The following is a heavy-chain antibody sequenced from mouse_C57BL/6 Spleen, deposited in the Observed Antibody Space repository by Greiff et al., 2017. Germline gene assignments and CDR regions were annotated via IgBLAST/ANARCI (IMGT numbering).Heavy chain of an antibody. CDR1: GFNIKDDY. CDR2: IDPENGDT. J-gene: IGHJ2*01. D-gene: IGHD1-1*01. Sequence: EVQLQQSGAELVRPGASVKLSCTASGFNIKDDYMHWVKQRPEQGLEWIGWIDPENGDTEYASKFQGKATITADTSSNTAYLQLSSLTSEDTAVYYWTTGDYYGSRRGWYFDYWGQGTTLTVSS. CDR3: TTGDYYGSRRGWYFDY. V-gene: IGHV14-4*01.